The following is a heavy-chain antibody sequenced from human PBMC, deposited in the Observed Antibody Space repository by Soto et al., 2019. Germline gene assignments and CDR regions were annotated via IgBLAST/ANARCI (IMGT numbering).Heavy chain of an antibody. CDR1: GFSLSTSGVG. Sequence: QITLKESGPTLVKPTQTLTLTCTFSGFSLSTSGVGVGWIRQPPGKALEWVTLIYWDDDKRYSPSLKSRITITKDTSKSQVVLTMSNMDPVDTGTYYCAHHIPSGYNDAFDIWGQGTMVTVSS. V-gene: IGHV2-5*02. CDR3: AHHIPSGYNDAFDI. D-gene: IGHD3-9*01. J-gene: IGHJ3*02. CDR2: IYWDDDK.